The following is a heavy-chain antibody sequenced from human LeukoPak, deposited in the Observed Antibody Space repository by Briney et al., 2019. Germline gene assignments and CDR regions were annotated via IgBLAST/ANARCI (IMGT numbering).Heavy chain of an antibody. CDR1: GDSVSSNSAA. J-gene: IGHJ4*02. Sequence: SQTLSLTCVLSGDSVSSNSAAWDWIRQSPSRGLEWLGRTFYRSKWYTDYAVSVKSRITINADTSKNHFSLQLDSVTPEDTAVYYCAGERKNHWDPQTHFDFWGQGSLVTVSS. V-gene: IGHV6-1*01. D-gene: IGHD7-27*01. CDR2: TFYRSKWYT. CDR3: AGERKNHWDPQTHFDF.